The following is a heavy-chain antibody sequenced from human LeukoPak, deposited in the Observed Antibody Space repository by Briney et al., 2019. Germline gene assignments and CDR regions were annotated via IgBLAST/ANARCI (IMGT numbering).Heavy chain of an antibody. CDR2: IIPIFGTA. CDR1: GYTFTSYY. Sequence: SVKVSCKASGYTFTSYYMHWVRQAPGQGLEWMGGIIPIFGTANYAQKFQGRVTITADKSTSTAYMELSSLRSEDTAVYYCATVAGTFQFDPWGQGTLVTVSS. V-gene: IGHV1-69*06. D-gene: IGHD6-19*01. CDR3: ATVAGTFQFDP. J-gene: IGHJ5*02.